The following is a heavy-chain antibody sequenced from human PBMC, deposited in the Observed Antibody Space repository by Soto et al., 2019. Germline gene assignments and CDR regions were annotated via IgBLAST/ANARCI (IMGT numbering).Heavy chain of an antibody. CDR1: GGSISSSNW. V-gene: IGHV4-4*02. Sequence: SETLSLTCAVSGGSISSSNWWSWVRQPPGKGLEWIGEIYHSGSTNYNPSLKSRVTISVDKSKNQFSLKLSSVTAADTAVYYCARDRIVVVPAAMKPYYYYGMDVWGQGTTVTVS. D-gene: IGHD2-2*01. CDR2: IYHSGST. J-gene: IGHJ6*02. CDR3: ARDRIVVVPAAMKPYYYYGMDV.